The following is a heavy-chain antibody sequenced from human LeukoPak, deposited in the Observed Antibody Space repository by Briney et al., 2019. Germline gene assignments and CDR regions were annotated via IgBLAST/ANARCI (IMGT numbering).Heavy chain of an antibody. J-gene: IGHJ4*02. CDR3: ARGPVSRYFDWLPPYYFDY. CDR2: IIPIFGTA. D-gene: IGHD3-9*01. Sequence: ASVKVSCKASGGTFSSYAISWVRQAPGQGLEWMGGIIPIFGTANYAQKFQGRVTITADESTSTAYMELSSLRSEDTAVYYCARGPVSRYFDWLPPYYFDYWGQGTLVTVSS. CDR1: GGTFSSYA. V-gene: IGHV1-69*13.